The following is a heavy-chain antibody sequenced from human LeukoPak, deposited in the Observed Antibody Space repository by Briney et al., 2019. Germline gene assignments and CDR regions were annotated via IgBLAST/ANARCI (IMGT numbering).Heavy chain of an antibody. CDR2: IGTAGEI. Sequence: PGGSLRLSCAASGFTFRSYDMHWVRQATGKGLEWVSGIGTAGEIYYTGSVKGRFTISRENAKNSLYLQMNCLRAGDTAVYYCARAAYSSTWYSRYFDLWGRGTLVTVSS. D-gene: IGHD6-13*01. CDR3: ARAAYSSTWYSRYFDL. J-gene: IGHJ2*01. V-gene: IGHV3-13*01. CDR1: GFTFRSYD.